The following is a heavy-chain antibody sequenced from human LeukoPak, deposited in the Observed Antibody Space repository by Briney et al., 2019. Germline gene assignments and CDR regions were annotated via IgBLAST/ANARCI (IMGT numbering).Heavy chain of an antibody. D-gene: IGHD6-6*01. J-gene: IGHJ4*02. CDR2: ISSSSSHI. CDR1: GFTFSDYY. Sequence: GGSLRLSCAASGFTFSDYYMSWIRQAPGKGLEWVSSISSSSSHIYYADSVKGRFTISGDNAKNSLYLQMNSLRAEDTAVYYCAREDTVAGSSSLGYWGQGTLVTVSS. CDR3: AREDTVAGSSSLGY. V-gene: IGHV3-11*06.